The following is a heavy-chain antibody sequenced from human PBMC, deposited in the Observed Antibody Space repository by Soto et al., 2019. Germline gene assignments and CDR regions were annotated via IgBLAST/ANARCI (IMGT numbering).Heavy chain of an antibody. CDR2: MNPNSGNT. V-gene: IGHV1-8*01. Sequence: QVQLVQSGAEVKKPGASVKVSCKASGYTFTSYDINWVRQATGQGLEWMGWMNPNSGNTGYAQKFQGSVTMTRNTSISTAYMELSSLRSEDTAVYYCARGGVVAATRDFIYYYGMDVWGQGTTVTVSS. D-gene: IGHD2-15*01. CDR3: ARGGVVAATRDFIYYYGMDV. J-gene: IGHJ6*02. CDR1: GYTFTSYD.